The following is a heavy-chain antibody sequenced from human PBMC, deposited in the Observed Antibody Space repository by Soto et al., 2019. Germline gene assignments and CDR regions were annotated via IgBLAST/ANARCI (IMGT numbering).Heavy chain of an antibody. CDR1: GYIFTSYY. J-gene: IGHJ4*02. V-gene: IGHV1-24*01. Sequence: GASVKVSCKASGYIFTSYYIHWVRQAPGQGLEWMGGFGPEDGKTTYAQKFQGRVIMTEDTSTDTAYMELSRLRSEDTAMYFCAMTTTLVRLHYWGQGTLVTVSS. D-gene: IGHD3-9*01. CDR2: FGPEDGKT. CDR3: AMTTTLVRLHY.